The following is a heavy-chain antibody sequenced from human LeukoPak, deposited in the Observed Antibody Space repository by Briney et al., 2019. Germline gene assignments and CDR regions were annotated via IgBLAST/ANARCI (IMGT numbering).Heavy chain of an antibody. Sequence: ETLSLPCTVSGGSISSSSYYWGWIRPPPGQGLEWIGSIYYSGSTYYNPSLKSRVTISVDTSKNQFSLKLSSVTAADTAVYYCARLSTATRHAFDIWGQGTMVTVSS. CDR3: ARLSTATRHAFDI. CDR1: GGSISSSSYY. D-gene: IGHD4-17*01. CDR2: IYYSGST. J-gene: IGHJ3*02. V-gene: IGHV4-39*01.